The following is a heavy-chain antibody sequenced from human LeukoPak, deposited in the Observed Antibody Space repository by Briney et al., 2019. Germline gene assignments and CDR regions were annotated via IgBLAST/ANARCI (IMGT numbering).Heavy chain of an antibody. CDR3: AKNYYDRGREFDY. D-gene: IGHD3-22*01. V-gene: IGHV3-23*01. J-gene: IGHJ4*02. Sequence: GGSLRLSCAASGITFSTYLMSWVRQAPGQGLEWVSTITSSGGSTYYADSVKGRFTISRDNSRNTLYLQMNSLRAEDTAVYYCAKNYYDRGREFDYWGQGTLVTVSS. CDR1: GITFSTYL. CDR2: ITSSGGST.